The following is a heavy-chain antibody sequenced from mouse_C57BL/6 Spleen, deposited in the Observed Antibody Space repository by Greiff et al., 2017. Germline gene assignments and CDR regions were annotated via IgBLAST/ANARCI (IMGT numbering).Heavy chain of an antibody. CDR2: IDPSDSYT. V-gene: IGHV1-59*01. Sequence: QVQLQQPGAELVRPGTSVKLSCKASGYTFTSYWMHWVKQRPGQGLEWIGVIDPSDSYTNYNQKFKGKATLTVDTSSSTAYMQLSSLTSEDSAVYYCARACYCERYAMDYWGQGTSVTVSS. CDR3: ARACYCERYAMDY. J-gene: IGHJ4*01. CDR1: GYTFTSYW.